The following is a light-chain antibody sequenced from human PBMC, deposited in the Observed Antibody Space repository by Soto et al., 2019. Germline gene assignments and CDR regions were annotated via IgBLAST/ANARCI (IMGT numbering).Light chain of an antibody. CDR3: QQRSNWPLT. J-gene: IGKJ4*01. CDR1: QSISSQ. V-gene: IGKV3-11*01. Sequence: EIVLTQSPSTLSLSPEERATLSCRASQSISSQLAWYQQKPGQAPRLLIHDASNRATGIPARFSGSGSSTDFTLTISSLEPEDFAVYFCQQRSNWPLTFGGGTKVDI. CDR2: DAS.